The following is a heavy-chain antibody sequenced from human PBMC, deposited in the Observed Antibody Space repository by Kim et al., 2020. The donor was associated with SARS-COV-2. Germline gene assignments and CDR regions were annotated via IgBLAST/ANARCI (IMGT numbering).Heavy chain of an antibody. CDR2: ISSYNGNT. J-gene: IGHJ6*02. CDR3: AVPTTARIDYNLNV. CDR1: GYTFTKYG. V-gene: IGHV1-18*01. D-gene: IGHD4-17*01. Sequence: ASVKVSCKASGYTFTKYGITWVRRAPGQGLEWMGWISSYNGNTNYAQKFEGRVTMTRDTSTSTANMEMRNLRSDDTAVYYCAVPTTARIDYNLNVWGQGTTVTVSS.